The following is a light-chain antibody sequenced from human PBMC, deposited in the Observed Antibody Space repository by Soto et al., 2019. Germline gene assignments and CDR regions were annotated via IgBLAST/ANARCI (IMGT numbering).Light chain of an antibody. Sequence: EIVMTQSPAPLSVSPGERATLSCRASQSVSGNLAWYQQKPGQAPRLLIYGASTRATGRPARFSGSGSGTESTLTISRLQSEDFALYYCQQYDNWPFTFGPGTKVDIK. J-gene: IGKJ3*01. CDR2: GAS. V-gene: IGKV3-15*01. CDR1: QSVSGN. CDR3: QQYDNWPFT.